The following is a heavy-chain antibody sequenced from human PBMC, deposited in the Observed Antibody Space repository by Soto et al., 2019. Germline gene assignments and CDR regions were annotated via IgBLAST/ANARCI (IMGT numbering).Heavy chain of an antibody. CDR1: GFTFSSYA. CDR2: ISGSGGST. D-gene: IGHD3-3*01. Sequence: EVQLLESGGGLVQPGGSLRLSCAASGFTFSSYAMSWVRQAPGKGLEWVSAISGSGGSTYYADSVKGRFTISRDNSKNTLYLQMNSLRAEDTAVYYCAKAHDFWSGSPVVYYYYYMDVWGKGTTVTVSS. J-gene: IGHJ6*03. CDR3: AKAHDFWSGSPVVYYYYYMDV. V-gene: IGHV3-23*01.